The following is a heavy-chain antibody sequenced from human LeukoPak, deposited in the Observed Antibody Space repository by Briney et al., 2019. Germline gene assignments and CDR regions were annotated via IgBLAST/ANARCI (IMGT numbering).Heavy chain of an antibody. CDR2: INAGNGNT. CDR1: GYTFTSYA. V-gene: IGHV1-3*03. D-gene: IGHD3-10*01. J-gene: IGHJ3*02. Sequence: ASVKVSCKASGYTFTSYAMHWVRQAPGQRLEWIGWINAGNGNTKYSQEFQGRVTITRDTSASTAYMELSSLRSEDMAVYYCARSGYYGSGSYYPFDIWGQGTMVTVSS. CDR3: ARSGYYGSGSYYPFDI.